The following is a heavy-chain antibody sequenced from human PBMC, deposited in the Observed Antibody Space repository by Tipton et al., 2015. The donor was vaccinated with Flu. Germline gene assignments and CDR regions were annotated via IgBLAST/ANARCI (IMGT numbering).Heavy chain of an antibody. Sequence: QVQLVQSGAEVKKPGASVKVSCKASGYTFTSYYMHWVRQAPGQGLEWMGIINPSGGSTSYAQKFQGRVTMTRDTPTSTVYMELSSLRSEDTAVYYCAREREAATSAFDIWGQGTMVTVSS. D-gene: IGHD2-15*01. CDR3: AREREAATSAFDI. CDR1: GYTFTSYY. CDR2: INPSGGST. J-gene: IGHJ3*02. V-gene: IGHV1-46*01.